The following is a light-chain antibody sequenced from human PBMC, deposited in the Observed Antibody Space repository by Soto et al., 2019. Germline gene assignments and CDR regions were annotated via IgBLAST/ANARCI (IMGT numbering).Light chain of an antibody. V-gene: IGKV1-5*03. CDR3: QQYNSYSRT. CDR2: KAS. Sequence: DIHSTYSSSTLSSSLVDRVTITCRASQNINSWLAWYQQKPGKAPKLLIYKASTLKSGVPSRFSGSGSGTEFTLTISRLQPDDFATYYCQQYNSYSRTFGPGTKVDIK. J-gene: IGKJ1*01. CDR1: QNINSW.